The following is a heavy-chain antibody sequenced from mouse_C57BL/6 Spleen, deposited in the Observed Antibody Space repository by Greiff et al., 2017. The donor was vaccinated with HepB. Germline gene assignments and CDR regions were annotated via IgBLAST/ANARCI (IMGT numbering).Heavy chain of an antibody. J-gene: IGHJ3*01. CDR1: GYTFTDYA. CDR2: ISTYYGDA. Sequence: VHLVESGPELVRPGVSVKISCKGSGYTFTDYAMHWVKQSHAKSLEWIGVISTYYGDASYNQKFKDKATMTVDKSSSTAYMELARLTSEDSAVYYCAILLYYYALKFAYWGQGTLVTVSA. CDR3: AILLYYYALKFAY. V-gene: IGHV1-67*01. D-gene: IGHD1-1*01.